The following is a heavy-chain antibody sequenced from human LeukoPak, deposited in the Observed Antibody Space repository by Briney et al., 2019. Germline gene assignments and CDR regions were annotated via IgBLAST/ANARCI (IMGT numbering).Heavy chain of an antibody. Sequence: GGSLRLSCAASGFTFSSYGMHWVRQAPGKGLEWVAVIWYDGSNKYYADSVKGRFTISRDNSKNTLYLQMNSLRAEDTAVYYCARLYSSGWYGYYYYGMDVWGQGTMVTVPS. V-gene: IGHV3-33*01. J-gene: IGHJ6*02. CDR2: IWYDGSNK. CDR3: ARLYSSGWYGYYYYGMDV. CDR1: GFTFSSYG. D-gene: IGHD6-19*01.